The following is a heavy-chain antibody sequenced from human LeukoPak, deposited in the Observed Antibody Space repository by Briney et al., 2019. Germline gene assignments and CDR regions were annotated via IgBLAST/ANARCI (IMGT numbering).Heavy chain of an antibody. CDR2: IYPADSAA. Sequence: GESLKISCKASGYSFTTYWIGWVRQMPGKGLEWMGIIYPADSAAKYSPSFQGQVTISVDKSISTAYLQWSRLKASDTAMYYCARVRDGYNSDAFDIWGQGTMVTVSS. D-gene: IGHD5-24*01. V-gene: IGHV5-51*01. CDR3: ARVRDGYNSDAFDI. J-gene: IGHJ3*02. CDR1: GYSFTTYW.